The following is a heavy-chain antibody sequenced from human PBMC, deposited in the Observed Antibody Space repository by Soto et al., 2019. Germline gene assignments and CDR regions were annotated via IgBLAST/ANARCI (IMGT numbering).Heavy chain of an antibody. Sequence: SVKVSCKASGGTFSSYAISWVRQAPGQGLEWTGGIIPIFGTANYAQKFQGRVTITADESTSTAYMELSSLRSEDTAVYYCARAWEAGGGWFDPWGQGTLVTVSS. CDR1: GGTFSSYA. V-gene: IGHV1-69*13. D-gene: IGHD1-26*01. CDR2: IIPIFGTA. CDR3: ARAWEAGGGWFDP. J-gene: IGHJ5*02.